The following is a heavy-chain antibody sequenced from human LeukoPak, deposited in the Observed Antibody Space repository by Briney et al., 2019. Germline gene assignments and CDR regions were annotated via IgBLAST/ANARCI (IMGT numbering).Heavy chain of an antibody. D-gene: IGHD2-15*01. Sequence: GGSLRLSCAASGFTFSSYWMSWVRQAPGKGLEWVANIKQDGSEKYYVDSVKGRFTISRDNAKNSLYLQMNSLRAEDTAVYYCATTAGHCSGGSCFHYYYYYMDVWGKGTTVTVSS. J-gene: IGHJ6*03. CDR1: GFTFSSYW. CDR3: ATTAGHCSGGSCFHYYYYYMDV. V-gene: IGHV3-7*03. CDR2: IKQDGSEK.